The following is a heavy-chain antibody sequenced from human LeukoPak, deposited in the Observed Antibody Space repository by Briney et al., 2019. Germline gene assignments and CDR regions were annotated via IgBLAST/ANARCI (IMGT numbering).Heavy chain of an antibody. CDR2: ISSSSSYI. Sequence: GGSLRLSCAASGFTFSSYSMNWVRQAPGKGLEWVSSISSSSSYIYYADSAKGRFTISRDNAKNSLYLQMNSLRAEDTAVYYCARVLSPIDWFDPWSQGTLVTVSS. J-gene: IGHJ5*02. CDR3: ARVLSPIDWFDP. CDR1: GFTFSSYS. V-gene: IGHV3-21*01. D-gene: IGHD3-22*01.